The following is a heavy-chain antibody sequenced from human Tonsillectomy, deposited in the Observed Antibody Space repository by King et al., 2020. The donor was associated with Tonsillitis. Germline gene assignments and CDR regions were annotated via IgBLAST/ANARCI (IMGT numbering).Heavy chain of an antibody. CDR2: ISYDGSNK. CDR3: AKVGQAAGGYPDAFDI. J-gene: IGHJ3*02. V-gene: IGHV3-30*18. Sequence: VQLVESGGGVVQPGRSLRLSCAASGFTFSSYGMHWVRQAPGKGLEWVAVISYDGSNKYYADSVKGRFTISRDNSKNTLYLQMNSLRAEDTAVYYCAKVGQAAGGYPDAFDIWGQGTMVTVSS. CDR1: GFTFSSYG. D-gene: IGHD3-22*01.